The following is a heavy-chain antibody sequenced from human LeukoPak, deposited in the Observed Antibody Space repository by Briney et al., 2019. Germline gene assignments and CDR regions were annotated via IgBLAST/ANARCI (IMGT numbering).Heavy chain of an antibody. CDR2: IYTSGST. Sequence: SETLSLTCTVSGGSISSGSYYWSWIRQPAGKGLEWIGHIYTSGSTNYNPSLKSRVTISVDTSKNQFSLKLSSVTAADTAVYYCARRMGIVVVPAASPGWFDPWGQGTLVTVSS. CDR3: ARRMGIVVVPAASPGWFDP. V-gene: IGHV4-61*09. J-gene: IGHJ5*02. CDR1: GGSISSGSYY. D-gene: IGHD2-2*01.